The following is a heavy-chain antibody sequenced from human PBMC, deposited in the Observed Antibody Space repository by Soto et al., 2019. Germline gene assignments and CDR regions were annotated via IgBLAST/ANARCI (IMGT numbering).Heavy chain of an antibody. CDR3: AKRGEKPGRNFDC. J-gene: IGHJ4*02. V-gene: IGHV3-23*01. D-gene: IGHD3-10*01. Sequence: GVSLRLSCLASGFTFSSYGMSWVRQAPGKGLEWVSTFGSGGSTYHADSVRGRFTISRDNSKNTLYLQMNSLRAEDTAIYYCAKRGEKPGRNFDCWGKGTLVTVSS. CDR1: GFTFSSYG. CDR2: FGSGGST.